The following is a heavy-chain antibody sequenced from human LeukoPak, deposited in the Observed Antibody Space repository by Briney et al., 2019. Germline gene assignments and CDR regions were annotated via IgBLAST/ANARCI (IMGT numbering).Heavy chain of an antibody. CDR1: GFTFSSYW. J-gene: IGHJ6*03. Sequence: GGSLRLSCAASGFTFSSYWMSWVRQAPGKGLEWVANIKQDGSEKYYVDSVKGRFTISRDNAKNSLYLQMNSLRAEDTAVYYCARDASWPGRYSLYYYYYYMDVWGKGTTVTVSS. D-gene: IGHD5-18*01. V-gene: IGHV3-7*01. CDR3: ARDASWPGRYSLYYYYYYMDV. CDR2: IKQDGSEK.